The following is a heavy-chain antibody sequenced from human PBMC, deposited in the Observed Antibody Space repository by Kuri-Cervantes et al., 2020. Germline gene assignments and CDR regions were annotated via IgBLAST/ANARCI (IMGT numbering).Heavy chain of an antibody. D-gene: IGHD3-10*01. J-gene: IGHJ4*02. V-gene: IGHV3-11*04. CDR3: ATGNSGTAGFDY. CDR1: GFTFSDYY. CDR2: ISSSGSTI. Sequence: GESLKISCAASGFTFSDYYMSWLRQAPGKGLEWVSYISSSGSTIYYADSVKGRFTISRDNAKNSLYLQMNSLRAEDTAVYYCATGNSGTAGFDYWGQGTLVTVSS.